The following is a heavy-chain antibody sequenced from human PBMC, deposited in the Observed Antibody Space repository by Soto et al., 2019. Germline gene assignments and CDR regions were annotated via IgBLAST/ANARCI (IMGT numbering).Heavy chain of an antibody. V-gene: IGHV3-48*01. CDR1: GFTFSSYS. CDR2: ISSSSSTI. Sequence: GGSLRLSWAASGFTFSSYSMNWVRQAPGKGLEWVSYISSSSSTIYYADSVKGRFTISRDNAKNSLYLQMNSLRAEDTVVYYCARAARPYYYYYMEVWGKGTTVTVSS. J-gene: IGHJ6*03. CDR3: ARAARPYYYYYMEV. D-gene: IGHD6-6*01.